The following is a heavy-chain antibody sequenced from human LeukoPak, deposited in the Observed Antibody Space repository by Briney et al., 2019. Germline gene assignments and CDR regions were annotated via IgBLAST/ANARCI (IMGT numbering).Heavy chain of an antibody. CDR2: IYYSGST. D-gene: IGHD2-2*02. V-gene: IGHV4-30-4*08. J-gene: IGHJ3*02. Sequence: SETLSLTCTVSGGSISSGDYYWSWIRQPPGKGLEWIGYIYYSGSTYYNPSLKSRVTISVDTSKNQFSLKLSSVTAADPAVYYCARGVYQLLYAFDIWGQGTMVTVFS. CDR3: ARGVYQLLYAFDI. CDR1: GGSISSGDYY.